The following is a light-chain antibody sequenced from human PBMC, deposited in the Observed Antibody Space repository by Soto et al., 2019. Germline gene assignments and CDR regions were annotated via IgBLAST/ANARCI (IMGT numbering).Light chain of an antibody. CDR2: KAS. Sequence: DIQMTQSPSTLSAPVGDRVTITCRASQSISSWVAWYQQKPGKAPKLLIYKASSLESGVPSRFSGSGSGTEFTLTISSLQPDDFATYYCHQYNSYSYTFGQGTKLEIK. CDR1: QSISSW. J-gene: IGKJ2*01. CDR3: HQYNSYSYT. V-gene: IGKV1-5*03.